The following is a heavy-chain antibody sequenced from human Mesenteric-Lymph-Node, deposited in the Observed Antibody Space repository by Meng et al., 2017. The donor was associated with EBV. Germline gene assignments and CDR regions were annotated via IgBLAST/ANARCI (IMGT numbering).Heavy chain of an antibody. CDR3: ARGSPYGSGRFTLDP. V-gene: IGHV4-30-4*01. CDR2: IFYSGST. CDR1: GGSISSGVYY. D-gene: IGHD3-10*01. Sequence: QVQLQESGPGLVKPSPXLSLTCXVSGGSISSGVYYWNWIRQPPGKGLEWIGYIFYSGSTYYNPSLKSRVNISIDMSKTQFSLKLTSVTAADTAFYYCARGSPYGSGRFTLDPWGQGTLCNVSS. J-gene: IGHJ5*02.